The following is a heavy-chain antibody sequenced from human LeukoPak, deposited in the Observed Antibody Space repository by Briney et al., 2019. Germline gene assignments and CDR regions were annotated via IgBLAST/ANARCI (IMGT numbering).Heavy chain of an antibody. CDR3: ARADYGDYPDY. J-gene: IGHJ4*02. D-gene: IGHD4-17*01. Sequence: SQTLSLTCTVSGGSITSGGFCWSWIRQHPGKGLEWIGHIYYSGNTYYNPSLKSRVLMSVDTSKNQFSLKLSSVTAADTAVYYCARADYGDYPDYWGQGTLVTVSS. CDR1: GGSITSGGFC. V-gene: IGHV4-31*03. CDR2: IYYSGNT.